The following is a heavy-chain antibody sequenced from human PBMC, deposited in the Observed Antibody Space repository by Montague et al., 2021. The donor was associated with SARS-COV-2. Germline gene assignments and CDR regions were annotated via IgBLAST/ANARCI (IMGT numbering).Heavy chain of an antibody. CDR2: MYNSENT. Sequence: SGTLSLTCNVAGGSMSGYNWSWIRQPPGKGLQWIGSMYNSENTSYNPSLKSRVTISVDTSKKQFSLRLRSVTAADTAVYFCARGINSAGSYYYHLDVWGQGTTVTVSS. CDR3: ARGINSAGSYYYHLDV. J-gene: IGHJ6*02. V-gene: IGHV4-59*01. D-gene: IGHD2-21*01. CDR1: GGSMSGYN.